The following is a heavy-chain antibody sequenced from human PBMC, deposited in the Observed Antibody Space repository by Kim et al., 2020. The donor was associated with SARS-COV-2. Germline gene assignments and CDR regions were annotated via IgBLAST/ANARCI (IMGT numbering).Heavy chain of an antibody. CDR2: VSFDGSKT. Sequence: GGSLRLSCAASGFSFNNHGMHWVRQAPGKGLEWVAFVSFDGSKTYSGGSVTGRFTVSRDNSKNIFYLQMNSLTAEDTAVYYCARKIFSDNWFVSGGIDLWGQGTTVTVSS. D-gene: IGHD1-1*01. J-gene: IGHJ6*02. CDR1: GFSFNNHG. CDR3: ARKIFSDNWFVSGGIDL. V-gene: IGHV3-33*05.